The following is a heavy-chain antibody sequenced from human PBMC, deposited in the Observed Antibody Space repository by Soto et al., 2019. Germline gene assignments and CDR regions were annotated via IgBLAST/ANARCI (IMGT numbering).Heavy chain of an antibody. Sequence: GGSLRLSCAASGFTFSSYGMHWVRQAPGKGLEWVAVIWYDGSNKYYADSVKGRFTISRDNSKNTLYLQMNSLRAEDTAVYYCAKSPILRLYYFDYWGQGTLVTVSS. CDR1: GFTFSSYG. CDR2: IWYDGSNK. V-gene: IGHV3-33*06. J-gene: IGHJ4*02. D-gene: IGHD4-17*01. CDR3: AKSPILRLYYFDY.